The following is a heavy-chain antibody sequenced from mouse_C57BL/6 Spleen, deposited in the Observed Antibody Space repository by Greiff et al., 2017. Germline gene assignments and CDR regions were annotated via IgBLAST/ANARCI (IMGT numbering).Heavy chain of an antibody. Sequence: EVQRVESGPGLVKPSQSLSLTCSVTGYSITSGYYWNWIRQFPGNKLEWMGYISYDGSNNYNPSLKNRISITRDTSKNQFFLKLNSVTTEDTATYYCARDDGYYSNYDAMDYWGQGTSVTVSS. CDR2: ISYDGSN. CDR3: ARDDGYYSNYDAMDY. J-gene: IGHJ4*01. D-gene: IGHD2-5*01. V-gene: IGHV3-6*01. CDR1: GYSITSGYY.